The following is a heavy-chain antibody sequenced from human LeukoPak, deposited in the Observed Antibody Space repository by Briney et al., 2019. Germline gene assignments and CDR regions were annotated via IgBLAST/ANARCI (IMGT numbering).Heavy chain of an antibody. J-gene: IGHJ4*02. V-gene: IGHV3-30*01. Sequence: PGGSLRLSCSASGFTFSNYPMHWVRQTPGKGLEWVAVISYDGSNKFYSDSVKGRSTVTRDNSNNTLSLPINSLIPEDTAVYYCARAPRLRTGNNVVDCWGLGTRVTVSS. CDR2: ISYDGSNK. CDR1: GFTFSNYP. D-gene: IGHD1/OR15-1a*01. CDR3: ARAPRLRTGNNVVDC.